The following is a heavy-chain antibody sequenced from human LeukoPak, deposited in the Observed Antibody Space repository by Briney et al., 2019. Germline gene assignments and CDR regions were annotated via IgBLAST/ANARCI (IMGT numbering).Heavy chain of an antibody. Sequence: ASVKVSCKASGYTFTDYYIHWVRQTPGQGLEWMGWINPNSDGTNYAQKFQGRVTMTRDTSISTAYMVLSRLISDDTAVYYCARATRAVVPATTARWFDPWGQGTLVTVSS. CDR1: GYTFTDYY. V-gene: IGHV1-2*02. CDR2: INPNSDGT. CDR3: ARATRAVVPATTARWFDP. D-gene: IGHD2-2*01. J-gene: IGHJ5*02.